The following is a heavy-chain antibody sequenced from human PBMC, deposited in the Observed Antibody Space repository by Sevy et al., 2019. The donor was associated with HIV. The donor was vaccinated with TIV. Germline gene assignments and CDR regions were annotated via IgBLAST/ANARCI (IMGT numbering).Heavy chain of an antibody. D-gene: IGHD3-22*01. CDR3: ARSYYYDSSGYYGDYYFDY. CDR1: GYTFTSYG. V-gene: IGHV1-18*04. CDR2: ISAYNGNT. Sequence: ASMKVSCKASGYTFTSYGISCVRQAPGQGLEWMGWISAYNGNTNYAQKLQGRVTMTTDTSTSTAYTELRSLRSDDTAVYYCARSYYYDSSGYYGDYYFDYWGQGTLVTVSS. J-gene: IGHJ4*02.